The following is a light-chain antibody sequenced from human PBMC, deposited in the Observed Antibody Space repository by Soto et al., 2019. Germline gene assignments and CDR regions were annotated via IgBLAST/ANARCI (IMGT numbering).Light chain of an antibody. V-gene: IGKV3-15*01. Sequence: IDMTQSPSTLSVSVRDRVTLTCRASQTITSPLAWYQQKPGKAPRLLIYQASSLDTGVPARFSGSGSGTDFTLTISSLQSDDIASYYCQQYNTWHRTFGQGTKVAI. CDR1: QTITSP. J-gene: IGKJ1*01. CDR2: QAS. CDR3: QQYNTWHRT.